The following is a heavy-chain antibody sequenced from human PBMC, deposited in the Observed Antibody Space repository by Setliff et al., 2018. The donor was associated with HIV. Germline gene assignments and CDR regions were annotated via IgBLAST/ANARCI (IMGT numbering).Heavy chain of an antibody. Sequence: ASVMVSCKAYGYTFINYGITWVRQAPGQGLEWMGWMSTYSGKTDYAQNVQGRFTMTSDTSTTTAYMELRNLRSNDSAVYYCARTVKTTLGDLLSPYYYYMDLWGKGTTVTVSS. D-gene: IGHD3-16*01. J-gene: IGHJ6*03. CDR2: MSTYSGKT. V-gene: IGHV1-18*01. CDR1: GYTFINYG. CDR3: ARTVKTTLGDLLSPYYYYMDL.